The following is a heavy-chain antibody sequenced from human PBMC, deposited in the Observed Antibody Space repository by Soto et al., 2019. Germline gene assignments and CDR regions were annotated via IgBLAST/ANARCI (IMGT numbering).Heavy chain of an antibody. D-gene: IGHD1-26*01. V-gene: IGHV3-30*18. CDR1: GFTFSSYG. Sequence: QVQLVESGGGVVQPGRSLRLSCAASGFTFSSYGMHWVRQAPGKGLEWVAVISYDGSDKYYADSVKGRFTISRDNSNNRLYLQMDSRRAEDTAAYYCGKGVVGATTYFQHWGQGTLVTVSS. J-gene: IGHJ1*01. CDR2: ISYDGSDK. CDR3: GKGVVGATTYFQH.